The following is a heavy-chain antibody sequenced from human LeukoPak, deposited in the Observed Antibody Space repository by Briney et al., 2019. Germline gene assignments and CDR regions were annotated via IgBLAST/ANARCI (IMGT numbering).Heavy chain of an antibody. J-gene: IGHJ4*02. V-gene: IGHV4-59*01. Sequence: SETLSLTCTVSGGPISGYYWNWIRQPPGQGLEWIGYTSDSGGHTDYKPSLKSRVAISVDTSENQFSLKLTSATAADTAVYYCARWHSHGRYFDYWGQGALVTVSS. CDR3: ARWHSHGRYFDY. CDR2: TSDSGGHT. CDR1: GGPISGYY. D-gene: IGHD2-21*01.